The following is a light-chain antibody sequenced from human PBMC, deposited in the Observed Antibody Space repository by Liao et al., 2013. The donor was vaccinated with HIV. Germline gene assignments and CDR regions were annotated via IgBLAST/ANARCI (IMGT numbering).Light chain of an antibody. Sequence: SYELTQPPSVSVSPGQPATITCSGDKLGAKYACWYQQKPGQSPMVVIYQDSKRPSGIPERFSGSNSGNTATLTISGTQAMDEADYYCQAWDSSTVVFGGGTKLTVL. CDR1: KLGAKY. CDR2: QDS. V-gene: IGLV3-1*01. J-gene: IGLJ2*01. CDR3: QAWDSSTVV.